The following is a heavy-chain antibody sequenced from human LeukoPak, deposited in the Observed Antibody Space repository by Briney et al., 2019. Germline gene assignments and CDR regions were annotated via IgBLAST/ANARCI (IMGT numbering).Heavy chain of an antibody. Sequence: GGSLRLSCAASGFTFSSYAMHWVRQAPGKGLEWVAVISYDGSNKYYADSVKGRFTISRDNSKNTLYLQMNSLRAEDTAVYYCAKGVNYYGSGSYSDYWGQGTLVTVSS. CDR1: GFTFSSYA. CDR2: ISYDGSNK. V-gene: IGHV3-30*07. J-gene: IGHJ4*02. D-gene: IGHD3-10*01. CDR3: AKGVNYYGSGSYSDY.